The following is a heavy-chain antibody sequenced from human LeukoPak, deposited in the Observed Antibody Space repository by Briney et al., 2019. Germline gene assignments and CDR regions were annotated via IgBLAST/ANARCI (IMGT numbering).Heavy chain of an antibody. D-gene: IGHD3-9*01. J-gene: IGHJ6*02. CDR1: GYTFTSYY. CDR2: INSSGGST. Sequence: ASVKVSCKASGYTFTSYYMHWVRQAPGQGLEWMGIINSSGGSTSYAQKFQGRVTMTRDTSTSTVYMELSSLRSEDTAVYYCARDVLRYFDWLLSYYYYGMDVWGQGTTVTVSS. V-gene: IGHV1-46*01. CDR3: ARDVLRYFDWLLSYYYYGMDV.